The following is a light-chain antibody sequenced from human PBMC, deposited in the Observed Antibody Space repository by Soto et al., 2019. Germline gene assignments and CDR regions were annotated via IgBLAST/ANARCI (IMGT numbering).Light chain of an antibody. J-gene: IGKJ2*01. Sequence: EIVLTHSPSTLSVSPGDRATLSCMASKSVRSDLAWYQQKPGQSPRLLIYAASTRAAGIPARFSGSWSGTAFTLTISSLQSEDFGVYYCQKYKNWPPYSFGKGTKVDIK. CDR3: QKYKNWPPYS. V-gene: IGKV3-15*01. CDR2: AAS. CDR1: KSVRSD.